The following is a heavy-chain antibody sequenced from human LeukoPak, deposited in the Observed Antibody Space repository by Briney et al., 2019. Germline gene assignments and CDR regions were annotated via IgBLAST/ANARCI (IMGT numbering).Heavy chain of an antibody. CDR2: ISSSGSTI. Sequence: GVSLRLSCAASGFTFSSYEMNWVRQAPGKGLEWVSYISSSGSTIYYADSVKGRFTISRDNAKNSLYLQMNSLRAEDTAVYYCARDPEVDYDILTGYYNDAFDIWGQGTMVTVSS. J-gene: IGHJ3*02. CDR3: ARDPEVDYDILTGYYNDAFDI. D-gene: IGHD3-9*01. CDR1: GFTFSSYE. V-gene: IGHV3-48*03.